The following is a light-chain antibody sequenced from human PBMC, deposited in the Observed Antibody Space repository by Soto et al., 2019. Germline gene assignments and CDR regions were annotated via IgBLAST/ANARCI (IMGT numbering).Light chain of an antibody. V-gene: IGKV3-11*01. J-gene: IGKJ2*01. CDR1: QSVGTY. Sequence: EIVLTQSPATLSLSPGEGDTLSCRASQSVGTYLAWYQHKPGQAPRLLIQDASKRATGIPARFSGSGSGTDFTLTITNLEPEDFAVYYCQQRSNWYTFGQGTKLEIK. CDR3: QQRSNWYT. CDR2: DAS.